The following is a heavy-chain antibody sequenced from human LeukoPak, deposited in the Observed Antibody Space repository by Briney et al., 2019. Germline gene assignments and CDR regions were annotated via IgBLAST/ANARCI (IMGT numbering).Heavy chain of an antibody. CDR2: INPSGGST. J-gene: IGHJ6*03. CDR1: GYTFTSYY. Sequence: GASVKVSCKASGYTFTSYYMHWVRQAPGQGLEWMGIINPSGGSTSYAQKFQGRVTMTRDMSTSTVYMELSSLRSEDTAVYYCARDLFLRFLEWSLEDYYYYMDVWGKGTTVTVSS. CDR3: ARDLFLRFLEWSLEDYYYYMDV. V-gene: IGHV1-46*01. D-gene: IGHD3-3*01.